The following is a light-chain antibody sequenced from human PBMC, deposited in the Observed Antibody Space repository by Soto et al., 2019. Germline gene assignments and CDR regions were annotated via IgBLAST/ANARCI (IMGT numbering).Light chain of an antibody. V-gene: IGLV2-23*01. CDR1: SGDIGSYNL. CDR3: CSYAGRNSRV. Sequence: QSALTQPASVSGSPGQSITISCTGTSGDIGSYNLLFWYQQHAGKAPKLMIYEDTKRPSGVSDRFSASKSGTTASLTISGHEAEDDADYYCCSYAGRNSRVFGGGTKVTVL. CDR2: EDT. J-gene: IGLJ3*02.